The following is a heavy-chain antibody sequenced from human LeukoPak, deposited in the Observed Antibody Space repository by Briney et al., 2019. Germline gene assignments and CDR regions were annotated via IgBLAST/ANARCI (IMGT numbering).Heavy chain of an antibody. CDR3: AKDTPDYDFWSGYPEGFDI. Sequence: GGSLRLSCAASGFTFNTYGMHWVRQAPGKGLEWVAFIRYDGSNKYYADSVKGRFTISRDNSKNTLYLQMNSLRAEDTAVYYCAKDTPDYDFWSGYPEGFDIWGQGTMVTVSS. V-gene: IGHV3-30*02. D-gene: IGHD3-3*01. CDR1: GFTFNTYG. J-gene: IGHJ3*02. CDR2: IRYDGSNK.